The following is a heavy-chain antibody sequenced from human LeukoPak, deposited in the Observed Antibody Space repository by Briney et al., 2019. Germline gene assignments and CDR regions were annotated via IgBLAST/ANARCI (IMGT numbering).Heavy chain of an antibody. V-gene: IGHV3-9*03. CDR2: ISWNSGSI. J-gene: IGHJ3*02. CDR3: AKDARPDYYDSSGYPNDAFDI. CDR1: GFTFDDYA. D-gene: IGHD3-22*01. Sequence: GGSLRLSCAASGFTFDDYAMHWVRHAPGKGLEWVSGISWNSGSIGYADSVKGRFTISRDNAKNSLYLQMNSLRAEDMALYYCAKDARPDYYDSSGYPNDAFDIWGRGTMVTVSS.